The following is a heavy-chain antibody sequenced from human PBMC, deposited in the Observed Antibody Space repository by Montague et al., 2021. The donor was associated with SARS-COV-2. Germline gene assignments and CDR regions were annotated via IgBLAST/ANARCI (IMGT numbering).Heavy chain of an antibody. J-gene: IGHJ6*02. D-gene: IGHD4-23*01. Sequence: SLRLSCAASGFTFSSYDMHWVRQATGKGLEWVSAIGTAGDTYYPGSVKGRFTISRENAKNSLYLQMNSLRAGDTAVYYSARAGLGGAYYYYYGMDVWGQGTTVTVSS. CDR3: ARAGLGGAYYYYYGMDV. CDR1: GFTFSSYD. V-gene: IGHV3-13*01. CDR2: IGTAGDT.